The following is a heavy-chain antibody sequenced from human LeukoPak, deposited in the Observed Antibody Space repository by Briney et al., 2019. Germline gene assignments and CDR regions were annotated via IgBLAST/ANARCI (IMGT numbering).Heavy chain of an antibody. D-gene: IGHD3-3*01. CDR2: IIGSGGST. V-gene: IGHV3-23*01. CDR1: GFTFSSYA. CDR3: AKAGRDFWSGSISYYFDY. Sequence: GGSLRLSCAASGFTFSSYAMSWVRQAPGKGLEWVSAIIGSGGSTYYADSVKGRFTISRDNPKNTLYLQMNSLRAEDTAVYYCAKAGRDFWSGSISYYFDYWGQGTLVTVSS. J-gene: IGHJ4*02.